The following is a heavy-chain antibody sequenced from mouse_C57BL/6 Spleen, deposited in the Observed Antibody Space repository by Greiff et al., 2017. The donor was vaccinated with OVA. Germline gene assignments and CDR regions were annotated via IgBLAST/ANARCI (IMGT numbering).Heavy chain of an antibody. V-gene: IGHV1-82*01. D-gene: IGHD1-1*01. CDR2: IYPGDGDT. J-gene: IGHJ2*01. Sequence: VQRVESGPELVKPGASVKISCKASGYAFSSSWMNWVKQRPGKGLEWIGRIYPGDGDTNYNGKFKGKATLTADKSSSTAYMQLSSLTSEDSAVYFCARGGSSFDWGQGTTLTVSS. CDR3: ARGGSSFD. CDR1: GYAFSSSW.